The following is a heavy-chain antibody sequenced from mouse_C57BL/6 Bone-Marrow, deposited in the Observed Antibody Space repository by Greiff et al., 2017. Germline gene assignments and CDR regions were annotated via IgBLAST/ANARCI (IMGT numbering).Heavy chain of an antibody. V-gene: IGHV2-2*01. D-gene: IGHD2-3*01. CDR2: IWSGGST. Sequence: QVQLQQSGPGLVQPSQSLSITCTVSGFSLTSYGVHWVRQSPGKGLEWLGVIWSGGSTDYNAAFISRLSISKDNSKSQVSFKMNSLQADDTAIYYCARDGYYPPWFAYWGQGTLVTVSA. J-gene: IGHJ3*01. CDR3: ARDGYYPPWFAY. CDR1: GFSLTSYG.